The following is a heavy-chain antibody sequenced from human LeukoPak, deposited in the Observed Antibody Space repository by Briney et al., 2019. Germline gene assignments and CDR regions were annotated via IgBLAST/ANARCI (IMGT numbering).Heavy chain of an antibody. V-gene: IGHV1-18*01. Sequence: ASVKVSCKTSGYTFTSSGITWVRQAPGQGLEWMGWISTYNGYSKYAQNLQGRVTMTADTSTSAAYMELSSLRSDDTAVYYCAKNSSGGYSDYWGQGTLVTVSS. CDR1: GYTFTSSG. CDR2: ISTYNGYS. J-gene: IGHJ4*02. D-gene: IGHD6-19*01. CDR3: AKNSSGGYSDY.